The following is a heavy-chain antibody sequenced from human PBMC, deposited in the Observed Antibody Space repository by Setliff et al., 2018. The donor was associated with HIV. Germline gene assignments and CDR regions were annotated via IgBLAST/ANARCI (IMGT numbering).Heavy chain of an antibody. CDR1: GNTFNSYY. CDR2: INPLGGNT. J-gene: IGHJ4*02. Sequence: RASVKVSCKASGNTFNSYYLHWERQAPGQGLEWMGIINPLGGNTNYYAQKFQGRVTMTRDTSTSTIYMELSSLRSEDTAVYYCAKADYCSGGSCNSRRSIDYWGQGTLVTVSS. D-gene: IGHD2-15*01. V-gene: IGHV1-46*02. CDR3: AKADYCSGGSCNSRRSIDY.